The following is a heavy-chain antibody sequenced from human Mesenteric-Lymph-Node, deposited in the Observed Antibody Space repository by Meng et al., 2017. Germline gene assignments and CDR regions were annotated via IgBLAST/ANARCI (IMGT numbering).Heavy chain of an antibody. V-gene: IGHV7-4-1*02. Sequence: QVQLVQSGSELKKPVASVKVSCKASGYTFTSYAMNWVRQAPGQGLEWMGWINTNTGNPTYAQGFTGRFVFPLDTSVSTAYLQISSLKAEDTAVYYCARETLGYCSSTSCYIGPPDYWGQGTLVTVSS. D-gene: IGHD2-2*01. CDR3: ARETLGYCSSTSCYIGPPDY. J-gene: IGHJ4*02. CDR2: INTNTGNP. CDR1: GYTFTSYA.